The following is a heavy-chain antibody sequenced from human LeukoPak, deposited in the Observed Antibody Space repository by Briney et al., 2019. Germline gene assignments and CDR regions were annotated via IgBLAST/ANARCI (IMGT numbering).Heavy chain of an antibody. V-gene: IGHV3-53*01. CDR1: GFTLSSYY. Sequence: WGSLRLSCAASGFTLSSYYMSWVRQAPGKGLEWVAFIYNGGSTYYTDSVKGRVTISRDNSKNTLYLQMNSLKDEDPAVYYCARDRPFDYWGQGTMVTVSS. CDR3: ARDRPFDY. CDR2: IYNGGST. J-gene: IGHJ4*02.